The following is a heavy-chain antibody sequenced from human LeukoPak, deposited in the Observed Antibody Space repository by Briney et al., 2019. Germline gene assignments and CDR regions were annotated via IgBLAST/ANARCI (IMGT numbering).Heavy chain of an antibody. D-gene: IGHD5-12*01. Sequence: GGSLRLSCAASGFTFSDYYMSWIRQAPGKGLEWVSYISSSGSTIYYADSVKGRFTISRDNAKNSLYLQMNSLRAEDTALYHCARVMREWLSTNWFDPWGQGTLVTVSS. V-gene: IGHV3-11*01. J-gene: IGHJ5*02. CDR3: ARVMREWLSTNWFDP. CDR1: GFTFSDYY. CDR2: ISSSGSTI.